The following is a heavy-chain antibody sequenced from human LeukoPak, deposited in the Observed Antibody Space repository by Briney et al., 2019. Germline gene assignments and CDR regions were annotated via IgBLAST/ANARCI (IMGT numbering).Heavy chain of an antibody. V-gene: IGHV3-23*01. CDR1: GFTFGSYG. D-gene: IGHD3-10*01. J-gene: IGHJ4*02. Sequence: GGSLRLSCAASGFTFGSYGMSWVRQAPGKGLDWASTISGSGGSTYYADSVKGRFTISRDNSKNTLYLQMDSLRADDTAVYYCAKHAGSGSHRGRFDYWGQGTLVTVSS. CDR2: ISGSGGST. CDR3: AKHAGSGSHRGRFDY.